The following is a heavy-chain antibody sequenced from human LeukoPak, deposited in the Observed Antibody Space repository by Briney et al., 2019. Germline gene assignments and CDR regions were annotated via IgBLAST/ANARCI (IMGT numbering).Heavy chain of an antibody. Sequence: GESLKISCKGSGYSFTSNWIGWVRQIPGKGLELMGIIYPGDSDTRYRPSFQGQVTISADKSINTAYLQWSSLKASDTAMYYCARHVGEYSRSPFDCWGQGTLVTVSS. J-gene: IGHJ4*02. V-gene: IGHV5-51*01. CDR1: GYSFTSNW. CDR3: ARHVGEYSRSPFDC. D-gene: IGHD6-6*01. CDR2: IYPGDSDT.